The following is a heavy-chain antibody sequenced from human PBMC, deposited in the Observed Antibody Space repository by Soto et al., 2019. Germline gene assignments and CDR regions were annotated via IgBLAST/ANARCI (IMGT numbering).Heavy chain of an antibody. D-gene: IGHD3-10*01. J-gene: IGHJ4*02. V-gene: IGHV2-5*02. CDR3: AHKGSGSRAIDY. CDR2: IYWDDSK. CDR1: GFSLSTSGVG. Sequence: QITLKESGPTLVKPTQTLTLTCTFSGFSLSTSGVGVGWIRQPPGKALEWLAVIYWDDSKTYSPSLKGRLTITEDTSRDQVVLTMTNMDPVDTATYYCAHKGSGSRAIDYWGQGALVTVSS.